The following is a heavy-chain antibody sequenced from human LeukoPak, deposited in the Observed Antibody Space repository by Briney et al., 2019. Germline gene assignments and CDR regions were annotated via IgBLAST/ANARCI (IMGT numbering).Heavy chain of an antibody. J-gene: IGHJ4*02. CDR3: AREFHDYYDSSGYYSFDY. V-gene: IGHV3-20*04. Sequence: GGSLRLSCEASGFTFDDYGMSGVRQAQGKGLEWVCGINWNGGSTGYADSVKGRFTISRDNAKNSLYLQMNSLRAEDTALYYCAREFHDYYDSSGYYSFDYWGQGTLVTVSS. D-gene: IGHD3-22*01. CDR1: GFTFDDYG. CDR2: INWNGGST.